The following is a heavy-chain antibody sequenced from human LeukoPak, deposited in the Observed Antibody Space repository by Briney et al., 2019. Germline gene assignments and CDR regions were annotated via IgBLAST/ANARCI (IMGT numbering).Heavy chain of an antibody. V-gene: IGHV5-51*01. J-gene: IGHJ4*02. D-gene: IGHD6-19*01. CDR1: GYSFPSYW. CDR3: ARVLQIGQWLVWY. CDR2: IYSGDSDA. Sequence: GESLKISCTGSGYSFPSYWIAWVRQMRGQGLEWMGIIYSGDSDARYSPSSQGQVTISAAKTISTAYLQCSSLKASDTALYYCARVLQIGQWLVWYWGQGTLVTVSS.